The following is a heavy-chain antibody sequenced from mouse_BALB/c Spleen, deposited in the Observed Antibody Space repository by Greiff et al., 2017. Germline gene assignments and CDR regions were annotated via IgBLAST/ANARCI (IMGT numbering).Heavy chain of an antibody. J-gene: IGHJ2*01. Sequence: EVQLQQSGAELVKPGASVKLSCTASGFNIKDTYMHWVKQRPEQGLEWIGRIDPANGNTKYDPKFPGKATITADTSSNTAYLQLSSLTSEDTAVYYCARRNDYDGFDDWGQGTTLTVSS. V-gene: IGHV14-3*02. D-gene: IGHD2-4*01. CDR1: GFNIKDTY. CDR2: IDPANGNT. CDR3: ARRNDYDGFDD.